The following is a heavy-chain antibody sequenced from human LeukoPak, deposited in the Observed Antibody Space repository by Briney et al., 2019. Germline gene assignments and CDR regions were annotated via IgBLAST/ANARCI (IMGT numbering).Heavy chain of an antibody. Sequence: GGSLRLSCAASGFTFSDYYLTWIRQAPGKGLEWISYITGSGTTIYYADSVKGRFTISRDNTKKSLFLQMNSLRAEDTAVYYCAKDLSGSFSFDYWGQGTLVTVSS. J-gene: IGHJ4*02. CDR1: GFTFSDYY. CDR3: AKDLSGSFSFDY. D-gene: IGHD1-26*01. CDR2: ITGSGTTI. V-gene: IGHV3-11*01.